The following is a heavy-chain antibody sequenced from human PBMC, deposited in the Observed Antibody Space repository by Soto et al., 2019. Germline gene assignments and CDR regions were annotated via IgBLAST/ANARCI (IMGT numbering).Heavy chain of an antibody. CDR3: TTDRRAFSGYAIDY. CDR1: GFTFVNDW. Sequence: EVQLVESGGGLVKPGGSLRLSCAASGFTFVNDWMSWVRQTPGKGLEWVGRIKSKADGGTTDYAAPVKGRLTISRDDSKDTLYLQMNSLITEDTAVYYCTTDRRAFSGYAIDYWGQGTLVTVSS. D-gene: IGHD5-12*01. J-gene: IGHJ4*02. V-gene: IGHV3-15*01. CDR2: IKSKADGGTT.